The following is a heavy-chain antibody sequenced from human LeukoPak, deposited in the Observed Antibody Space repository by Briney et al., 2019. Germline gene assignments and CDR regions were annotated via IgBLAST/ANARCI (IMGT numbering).Heavy chain of an antibody. CDR1: GGTFSSYA. J-gene: IGHJ4*02. CDR3: ARELHYYYDSSGYSCYFDY. Sequence: SVKVSCKASGGTFSSYAISWVRQAPGQGLEWMGRIIPILGIANYAQKFQGRVTITADKSTSTAYMELSSLRSEDTAVYYCARELHYYYDSSGYSCYFDYWGQGTLVTVSS. V-gene: IGHV1-69*04. D-gene: IGHD3-22*01. CDR2: IIPILGIA.